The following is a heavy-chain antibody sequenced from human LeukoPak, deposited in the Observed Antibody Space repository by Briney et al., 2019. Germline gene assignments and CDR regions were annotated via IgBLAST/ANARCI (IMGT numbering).Heavy chain of an antibody. CDR1: GLTFSSSW. D-gene: IGHD5-18*01. J-gene: IGHJ4*02. CDR3: ARDLAYSRLDY. Sequence: GGSLRLSCAVSGLTFSSSWMDWVRQAPGKGLEWVASINPDGNKKYSADSVKGRFTISRDNAENSLFLQMNSLRVEDTAFYYCARDLAYSRLDYWGQGMLVTVSS. V-gene: IGHV3-7*03. CDR2: INPDGNKK.